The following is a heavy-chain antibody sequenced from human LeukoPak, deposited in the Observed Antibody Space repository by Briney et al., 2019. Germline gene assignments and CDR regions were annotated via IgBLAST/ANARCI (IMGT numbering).Heavy chain of an antibody. CDR2: TYYRSKWNN. CDR3: AKGGGAFDI. V-gene: IGHV6-1*01. CDR1: GDSVSSSSAG. Sequence: SQTLSLTCAISGDSVSSSSAGWNWIRQSPSRGLEWLGRTYYRSKWNNDYAVSVKSRIAITPDTSKNQFSLQLNSVTPEDTAVYSCAKGGGAFDIWGQGTMVTVSS. D-gene: IGHD3-10*01. J-gene: IGHJ3*02.